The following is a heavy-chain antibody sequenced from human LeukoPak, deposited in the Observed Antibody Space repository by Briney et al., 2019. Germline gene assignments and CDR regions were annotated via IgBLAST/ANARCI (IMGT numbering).Heavy chain of an antibody. J-gene: IGHJ4*02. CDR2: ISGSGGST. Sequence: GGSLRLSCATTGFTFSSYALSWVRQAPGKGLEWVSAISGSGGSTYYADSVKGRFTIPRDNSKNTLYLQMKSLRAEDTAVYYCAKEYNVRPVFDYWGQETLVTVSS. D-gene: IGHD1-14*01. V-gene: IGHV3-23*01. CDR1: GFTFSSYA. CDR3: AKEYNVRPVFDY.